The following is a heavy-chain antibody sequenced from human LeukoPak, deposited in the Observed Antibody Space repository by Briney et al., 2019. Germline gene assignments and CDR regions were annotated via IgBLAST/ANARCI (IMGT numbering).Heavy chain of an antibody. CDR2: IKDDGSDK. D-gene: IGHD1-26*01. V-gene: IGHV3-7*01. CDR1: GFTFSRYW. CDR3: ARAAGGTSRDY. J-gene: IGHJ4*02. Sequence: GGSLRLSCVASGFTFSRYWMHWVRQAPGKGLEWVANIKDDGSDKYYVDSVKGRFTISRDNAKNSLYLQMNSLRDDDTAVYYCARAAGGTSRDYWGQGTLVTVSS.